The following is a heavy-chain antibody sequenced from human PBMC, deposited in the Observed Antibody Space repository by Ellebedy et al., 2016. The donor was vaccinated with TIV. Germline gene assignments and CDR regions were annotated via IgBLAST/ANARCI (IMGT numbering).Heavy chain of an antibody. CDR1: GFTFSSYT. CDR3: ASTYGSGFDY. CDR2: ISTTSSYI. V-gene: IGHV3-21*01. Sequence: PGGSLRLSCAASGFTFSSYTLNWVRQAPGKGLEWVSSISTTSSYIYYADSVKGRFTISRDNVKNSLYLQMNSLRAEDTAVYYCASTYGSGFDYWGQGTLVTVSS. J-gene: IGHJ4*02. D-gene: IGHD3-10*01.